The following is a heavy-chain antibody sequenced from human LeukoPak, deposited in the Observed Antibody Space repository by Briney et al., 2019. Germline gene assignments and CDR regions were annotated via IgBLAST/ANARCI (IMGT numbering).Heavy chain of an antibody. J-gene: IGHJ3*01. CDR3: ARRMLGGYDAFDV. CDR2: ISAYNGNT. Sequence: GASVKVPCKASGYTFTSYAITWVRQAPGQGLEWMGWISAYNGNTNYAQKLQGRVTMTTDTSTRTAYVELRSLRSDDTAVYYCARRMLGGYDAFDVWGQGTMVTVSS. D-gene: IGHD5-12*01. CDR1: GYTFTSYA. V-gene: IGHV1-18*01.